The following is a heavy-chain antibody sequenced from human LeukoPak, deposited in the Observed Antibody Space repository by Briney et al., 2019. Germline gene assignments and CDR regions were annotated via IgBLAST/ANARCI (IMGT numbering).Heavy chain of an antibody. D-gene: IGHD2-15*01. CDR1: GFTFSSYA. CDR3: ARDRPRYCSGCFDY. J-gene: IGHJ4*02. CDR2: ISGSGGST. V-gene: IGHV3-23*01. Sequence: GGSLRLSCAASGFTFSSYAMSWVRQAPGKGLEWVSAISGSGGSTYYADSVKGRFTISRDNAKNSLYLQMNSLRDEDTAVYYCARDRPRYCSGCFDYWGQGTLVTVSS.